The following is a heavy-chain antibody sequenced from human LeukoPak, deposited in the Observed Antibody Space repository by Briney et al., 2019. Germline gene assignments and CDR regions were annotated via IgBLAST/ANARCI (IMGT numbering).Heavy chain of an antibody. D-gene: IGHD3-9*01. Sequence: GGSLRLSCAASGFTFSSYSMNWVRQAPGKGLEWVSSIGSSSSYIYYADSVKGRFTISRDNAKNSLYLQMNSLRAEDTAVYYCARELRTPYDILGRGNAFDIWGHGTMVTVSS. V-gene: IGHV3-21*01. CDR2: IGSSSSYI. CDR1: GFTFSSYS. CDR3: ARELRTPYDILGRGNAFDI. J-gene: IGHJ3*02.